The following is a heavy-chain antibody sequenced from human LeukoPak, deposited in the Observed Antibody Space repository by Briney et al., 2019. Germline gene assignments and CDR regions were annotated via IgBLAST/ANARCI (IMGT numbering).Heavy chain of an antibody. J-gene: IGHJ4*02. CDR2: ISSSSSTI. CDR1: GFTFSSYS. CDR3: ARDVPYSGIDY. Sequence: GGSLRLSCAASGFTFSSYSMNWVRQAPGKGLEWVSYISSSSSTIYYADSVKGRFTISRDNAKNSLYLQMNSLRAEDTAVYYCARDVPYSGIDYWGQGTLVTVSS. D-gene: IGHD2-15*01. V-gene: IGHV3-48*01.